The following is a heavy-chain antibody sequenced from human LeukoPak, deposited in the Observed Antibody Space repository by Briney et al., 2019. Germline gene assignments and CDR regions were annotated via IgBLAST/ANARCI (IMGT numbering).Heavy chain of an antibody. D-gene: IGHD3-10*01. J-gene: IGHJ4*02. CDR1: GGSISSSNW. Sequence: SGTLSLTCAVSGGSISSSNWWSWIRQPPGKGLEWIGSIYYSGSTYYNPSLKSRVTISVDTSKNQFSLKLSSVTAADTAVYYCARGGWGYYYGSGAHHIDYWGQGTLVTVSS. CDR2: IYYSGST. CDR3: ARGGWGYYYGSGAHHIDY. V-gene: IGHV4-4*02.